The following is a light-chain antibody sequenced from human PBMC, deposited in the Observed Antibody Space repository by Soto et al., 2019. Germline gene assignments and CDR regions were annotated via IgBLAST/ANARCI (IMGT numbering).Light chain of an antibody. J-gene: IGKJ4*01. CDR1: QSVDND. V-gene: IGKV3D-15*01. CDR3: QQYNNWPLT. CDR2: DAS. Sequence: EIVMTQSPATLSVSPGDRATLSCRASQSVDNDLAWYQQKPGQPPRLLIYDASTRATDIPARFSGSQSGTAFTLTISSLLSEDFAVYSCQQYNNWPLTFGGGTKVEIK.